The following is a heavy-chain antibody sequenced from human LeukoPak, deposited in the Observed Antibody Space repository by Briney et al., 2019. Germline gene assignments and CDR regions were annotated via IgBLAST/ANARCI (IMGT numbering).Heavy chain of an antibody. Sequence: GGSLRLSCTASGFTFSTYWMNWVRQAPGKGLEWVSNIKQDGSEKYYVDSVKGRFTISRDNAKNSLYLQMNSLRAEDTAVYYCAAESTVSTGAFDMGGQGTMVTVSS. D-gene: IGHD4-11*01. V-gene: IGHV3-7*01. CDR1: GFTFSTYW. CDR3: AAESTVSTGAFDM. J-gene: IGHJ3*02. CDR2: IKQDGSEK.